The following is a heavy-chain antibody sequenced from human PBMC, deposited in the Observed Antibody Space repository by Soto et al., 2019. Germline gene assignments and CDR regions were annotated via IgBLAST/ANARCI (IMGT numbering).Heavy chain of an antibody. D-gene: IGHD3-16*01. V-gene: IGHV4-30-4*01. CDR3: ARDWGSTGDYYYGMDV. J-gene: IGHJ6*02. Sequence: QVQLQESGPGLVKPSQTLSLTCTVSGGSISSTNYYWSWIRQPPGKGLEWIGYMYYSGSAYYNPSLKSRLTISVDTSKNQFSLKLSSVTAAETAVYYCARDWGSTGDYYYGMDVWGQGTTVTVSS. CDR2: MYYSGSA. CDR1: GGSISSTNYY.